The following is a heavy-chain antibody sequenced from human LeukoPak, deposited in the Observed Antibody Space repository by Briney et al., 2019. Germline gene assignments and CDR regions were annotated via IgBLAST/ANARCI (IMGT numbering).Heavy chain of an antibody. J-gene: IGHJ4*02. CDR3: ARQIGSSGYFDF. Sequence: GESLKISCKGSGYSFTSYWIAWLRQMPGKGLEWMGIIYPGDSDTRYSPSFKGQVTISADKSINTAYLQWSGLEASDTAMYYCARQIGSSGYFDFWGQGTLVTVSS. D-gene: IGHD6-19*01. CDR1: GYSFTSYW. V-gene: IGHV5-51*01. CDR2: IYPGDSDT.